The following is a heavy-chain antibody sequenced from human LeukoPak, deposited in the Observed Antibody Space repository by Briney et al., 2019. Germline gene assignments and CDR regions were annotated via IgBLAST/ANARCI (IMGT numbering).Heavy chain of an antibody. J-gene: IGHJ4*02. D-gene: IGHD5-18*01. CDR1: GFTFSNAW. V-gene: IGHV3-23*01. CDR3: AKDLCARARGYSYGSPGLALDY. Sequence: GGSLRLSCAASGFTFSNAWMSWVRQAPGKGLEWISVIRGSGNTTDYAESVKGRFTISRDNSKNTLYLQMNSLRAEDTAVYYCAKDLCARARGYSYGSPGLALDYGGQGTLVTVSS. CDR2: IRGSGNTT.